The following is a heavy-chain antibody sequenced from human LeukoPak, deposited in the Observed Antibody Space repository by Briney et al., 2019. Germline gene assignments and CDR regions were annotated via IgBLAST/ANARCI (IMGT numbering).Heavy chain of an antibody. D-gene: IGHD3-22*01. CDR3: AKDIYYYDSSGYLSRDAFDI. J-gene: IGHJ3*02. CDR1: GFTFSSYA. Sequence: GGSLRLSCAASGFTFSSYAMSWVRQTPGKGLEWVSTINNNGGIKYYADSVKGRFTISRDNSKNTLYLQMNSLRAEDTAVYYCAKDIYYYDSSGYLSRDAFDIWGQGTMVTVSS. V-gene: IGHV3-23*01. CDR2: INNNGGIK.